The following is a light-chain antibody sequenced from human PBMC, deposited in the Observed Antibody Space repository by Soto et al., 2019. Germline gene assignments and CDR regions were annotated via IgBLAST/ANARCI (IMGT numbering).Light chain of an antibody. CDR3: SSYTSSSTRV. CDR2: EVS. J-gene: IGLJ3*02. Sequence: QSALTQPASVSGSTGQSITISCTGTNSDVGGYNYVSWYQQHPGTAPKLMIYEVSNRPSGVSNRFSGSKSGNTASLTISGLKAEDEADYYCSSYTSSSTRVFGGGTKVTVL. V-gene: IGLV2-14*01. CDR1: NSDVGGYNY.